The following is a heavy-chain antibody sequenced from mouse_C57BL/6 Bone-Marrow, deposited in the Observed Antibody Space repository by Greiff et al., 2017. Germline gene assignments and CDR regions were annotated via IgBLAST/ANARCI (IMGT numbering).Heavy chain of an antibody. J-gene: IGHJ1*03. CDR1: GYTFTDYY. V-gene: IGHV1-19*01. CDR2: INPYNGGT. Sequence: EVQLQQSGPVLVKPGASVKMSCKASGYTFTDYYMNWVKQSHGKSLEWIGVINPYNGGTSYNQKFKGKATLTVDKSSNTAYMELNSLTSEDSAVYYCARESTMVTKYWYFDVWGTGTTVTVSS. CDR3: ARESTMVTKYWYFDV. D-gene: IGHD2-1*01.